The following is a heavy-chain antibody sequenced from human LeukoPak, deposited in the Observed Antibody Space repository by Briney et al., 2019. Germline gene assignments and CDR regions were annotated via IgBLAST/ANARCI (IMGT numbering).Heavy chain of an antibody. CDR2: ISSSGSTI. J-gene: IGHJ4*02. CDR3: ARVTTLYYFDY. D-gene: IGHD4-11*01. Sequence: GGSLRLSCAASGFTFSSYAMHWIRQAPGKGLEWVSYISSSGSTIYYADSVKGRFTISRDNAKNSLYLQMNSLRAEDTAVYYCARVTTLYYFDYWGQGTLVTVSS. V-gene: IGHV3-48*04. CDR1: GFTFSSYA.